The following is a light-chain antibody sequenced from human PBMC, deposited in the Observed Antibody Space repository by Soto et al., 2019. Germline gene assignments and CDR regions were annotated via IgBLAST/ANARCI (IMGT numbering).Light chain of an antibody. CDR1: SSDVGGYDY. V-gene: IGLV2-8*01. Sequence: SALTQPPSASGSPGQSVTISCTGTSSDVGGYDYVSWYQQHPGKAPKLMIYEVTKRPSGVPDRFSGSKSGNTASLTVSGLQAQDEADYYCSSYAGSNNFVFGTGTRSQS. CDR3: SSYAGSNNFV. CDR2: EVT. J-gene: IGLJ1*01.